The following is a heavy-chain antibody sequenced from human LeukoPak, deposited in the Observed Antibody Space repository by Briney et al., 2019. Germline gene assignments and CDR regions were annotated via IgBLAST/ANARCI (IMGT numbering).Heavy chain of an antibody. V-gene: IGHV5-51*01. CDR2: IYPGDSDT. CDR1: GYSFTSYW. Sequence: GESLKISCKGSGYSFTSYWIGWVRQMPGKGLEWMGIIYPGDSDTRYSPSFQGQVTISADKSIGTAYLQWSSLKASDSAMYYCATNTMFRGIHAFDIWGQGTMDTVSS. CDR3: ATNTMFRGIHAFDI. J-gene: IGHJ3*02. D-gene: IGHD3-10*01.